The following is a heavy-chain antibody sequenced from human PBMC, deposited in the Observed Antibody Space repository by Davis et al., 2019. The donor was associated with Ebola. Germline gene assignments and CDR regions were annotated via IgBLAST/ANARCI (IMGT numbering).Heavy chain of an antibody. D-gene: IGHD5-12*01. CDR3: ARAIAPSINDAFDI. J-gene: IGHJ3*02. Sequence: SETLSLTCAVYGGSFSGYYWNWIRQPPGKGLEWIGEIGHRGNTNYNPSLKSRVTIAVDTSKNQFSLRLSSLTAADTAVYYCARAIAPSINDAFDIWGQGTMVTVSS. CDR2: IGHRGNT. V-gene: IGHV4-34*01. CDR1: GGSFSGYY.